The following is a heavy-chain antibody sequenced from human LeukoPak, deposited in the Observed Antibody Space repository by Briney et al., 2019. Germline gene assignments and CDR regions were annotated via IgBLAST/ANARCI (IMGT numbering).Heavy chain of an antibody. J-gene: IGHJ6*02. Sequence: PGGSLRLSCAASGFTFSSYWMSWVRQAPGKGLEWVANIKQDGSEKYYVDSVKGRFIISRDNAKNSLYLQMNSLRAEDTAVYYCARKYCGGDCHYYYGMGVWGQGTTVTVSS. CDR1: GFTFSSYW. V-gene: IGHV3-7*01. D-gene: IGHD2-21*02. CDR3: ARKYCGGDCHYYYGMGV. CDR2: IKQDGSEK.